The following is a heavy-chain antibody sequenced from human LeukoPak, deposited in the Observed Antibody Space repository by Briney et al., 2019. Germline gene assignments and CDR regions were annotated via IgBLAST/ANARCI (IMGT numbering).Heavy chain of an antibody. CDR3: ARRDDSSGYYYFDY. J-gene: IGHJ4*02. Sequence: SVKVSCKASGGTFSSYAISWVRQAPGQGLEWMGGIIPIFGTANYAQKFQGRVTITADESTSTAYMELRSLRSDDTAVYYCARRDDSSGYYYFDYWGQGTLVTVSS. CDR2: IIPIFGTA. V-gene: IGHV1-69*13. D-gene: IGHD3-22*01. CDR1: GGTFSSYA.